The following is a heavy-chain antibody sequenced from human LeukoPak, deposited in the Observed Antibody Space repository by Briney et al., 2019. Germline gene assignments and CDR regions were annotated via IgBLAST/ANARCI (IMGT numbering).Heavy chain of an antibody. Sequence: GGSLRLSCAASGFTVSSNYMSWVRQARGKGLEWVSVIYSGGSTYYADSVKGRFTISRDNSKNTLYLQMNSLRAEDTAVYYCARGGVTMVRGVTLNYYYYMDVWGKGTTVTVSS. J-gene: IGHJ6*03. CDR3: ARGGVTMVRGVTLNYYYYMDV. V-gene: IGHV3-53*01. CDR1: GFTVSSNY. D-gene: IGHD3-10*01. CDR2: IYSGGST.